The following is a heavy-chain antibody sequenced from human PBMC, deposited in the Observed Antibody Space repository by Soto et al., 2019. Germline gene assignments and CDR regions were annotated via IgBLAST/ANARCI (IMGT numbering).Heavy chain of an antibody. CDR3: AKDRRQLSALDM. J-gene: IGHJ3*02. Sequence: LRLSFAASGFSFSSYGMHWVRQAPGRGLEWVTVISNDGNRKYYGESVKGRFSVSRDNDKDTLYLQMNGLRPEDTGVYYCAKDRRQLSALDMWGQGTTVTVSS. CDR2: ISNDGNRK. V-gene: IGHV3-30*18. CDR1: GFSFSSYG. D-gene: IGHD6-6*01.